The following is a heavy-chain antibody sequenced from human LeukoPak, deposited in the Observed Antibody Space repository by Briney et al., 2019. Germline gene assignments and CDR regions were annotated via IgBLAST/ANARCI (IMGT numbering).Heavy chain of an antibody. Sequence: GGSLRLSCAASGFTFTNYAMAWVRQAPGKGLEWVSAIGGDGRGTDYADPVKGRLTISRDNSKNTLYLQMNSLRAEDTALYYCTRRTGGTPDYWGLGTLVTVSS. J-gene: IGHJ4*02. CDR3: TRRTGGTPDY. CDR1: GFTFTNYA. V-gene: IGHV3-23*01. D-gene: IGHD1-26*01. CDR2: IGGDGRGT.